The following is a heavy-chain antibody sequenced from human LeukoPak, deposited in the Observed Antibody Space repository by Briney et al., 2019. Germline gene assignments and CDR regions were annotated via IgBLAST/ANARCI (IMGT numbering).Heavy chain of an antibody. CDR2: INHSGST. Sequence: SETLSLTCAVYGGSFSGYYWSWIRQPPGKGLEWIGEINHSGSTNYNPSLKSRVTISVDASKNQFSLKLSSVTAADTAVYYCARTRGLRWSYFDYWGQGTLVTVSS. D-gene: IGHD4-23*01. CDR3: ARTRGLRWSYFDY. CDR1: GGSFSGYY. V-gene: IGHV4-34*01. J-gene: IGHJ4*02.